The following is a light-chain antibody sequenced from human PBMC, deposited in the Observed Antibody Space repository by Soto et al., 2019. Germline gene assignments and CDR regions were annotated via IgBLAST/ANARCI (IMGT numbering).Light chain of an antibody. J-gene: IGLJ2*01. CDR3: QSYDSSLSGRDVV. V-gene: IGLV1-40*01. Sequence: QSVLTQPPSVSGAPGQRVTISCTGRSSNIGAGYDVHWYQQLPTKAPKLLIYGNNNRPSGVPDRFSGSKSGTSASLAITGLQAEDEADYYCQSYDSSLSGRDVVFGGGTKLTVL. CDR1: SSNIGAGYD. CDR2: GNN.